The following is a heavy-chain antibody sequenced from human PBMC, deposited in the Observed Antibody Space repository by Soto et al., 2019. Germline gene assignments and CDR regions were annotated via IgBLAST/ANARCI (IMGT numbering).Heavy chain of an antibody. Sequence: GGSLRLSCAASGLIFSTYAMSWVRQAPGKGREWVSGISGSGAGTNYADSVKGRFTISRDNSNNTLYLQMNSLRAEDTAVYYCAKYYFDISMGFLDYWGQGTLVTVSS. J-gene: IGHJ4*02. D-gene: IGHD3-22*01. V-gene: IGHV3-23*01. CDR1: GLIFSTYA. CDR3: AKYYFDISMGFLDY. CDR2: ISGSGAGT.